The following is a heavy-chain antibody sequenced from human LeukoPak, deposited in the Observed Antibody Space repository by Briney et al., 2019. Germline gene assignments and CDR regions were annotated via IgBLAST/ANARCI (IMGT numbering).Heavy chain of an antibody. J-gene: IGHJ4*02. CDR2: IYYSGSA. Sequence: SETLSLTCIVSGGSISSYYWSWNRQPPGKGLEWIGYIYYSGSANYNPSLKSRVIISVDTSENHFSLKLSSVTAADAAVYYCARDKSGGSRLDSWGQGTLVTVSS. CDR3: ARDKSGGSRLDS. V-gene: IGHV4-59*01. CDR1: GGSISSYY. D-gene: IGHD3-16*01.